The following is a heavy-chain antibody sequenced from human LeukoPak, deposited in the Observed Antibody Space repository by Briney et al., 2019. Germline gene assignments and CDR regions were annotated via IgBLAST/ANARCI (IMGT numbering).Heavy chain of an antibody. CDR1: GYNFNGYY. V-gene: IGHV1-2*02. D-gene: IGHD6-19*01. CDR3: ATSSGWKSNIDY. CDR2: INPNSGGT. Sequence: ASVKVSCKASGYNFNGYYMHWVRQAPGQGLEWMGWINPNSGGTNYAQKFQGRVTMTRDTSISTAYMELSRLRSDDTAVFYCATSSGWKSNIDYWGQGTLVTVSS. J-gene: IGHJ4*02.